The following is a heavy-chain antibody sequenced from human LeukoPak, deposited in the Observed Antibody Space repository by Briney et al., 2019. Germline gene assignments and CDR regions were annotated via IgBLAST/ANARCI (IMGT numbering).Heavy chain of an antibody. CDR1: GFTFSSYA. CDR2: ISSNGGST. D-gene: IGHD3-22*01. CDR3: AREHSSGYLDY. Sequence: GGSLRLSCAASGFTFSSYAMHWVRQAPGKGLEYVSAISSNGGSTYYANSVKGRFTISRDNSKNTLYLQMGSLRAEDMAVYYCAREHSSGYLDYWGQGTLVTVSS. V-gene: IGHV3-64*01. J-gene: IGHJ4*02.